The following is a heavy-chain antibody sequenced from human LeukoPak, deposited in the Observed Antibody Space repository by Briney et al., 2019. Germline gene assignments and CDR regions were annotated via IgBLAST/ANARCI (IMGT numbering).Heavy chain of an antibody. D-gene: IGHD3-22*01. V-gene: IGHV4-59*08. CDR3: ATYDSSGPDAFDI. J-gene: IGHJ3*02. CDR2: IYYSGST. CDR1: GGSISSYY. Sequence: SETLSLTCTVSGGSISSYYWSWIRQPPGKGLEWIGYIYYSGSTNYNPSLKSRVTISVDTSKNQFSLKLNSVTAADTAVYYCATYDSSGPDAFDIWGQGTMVTVSS.